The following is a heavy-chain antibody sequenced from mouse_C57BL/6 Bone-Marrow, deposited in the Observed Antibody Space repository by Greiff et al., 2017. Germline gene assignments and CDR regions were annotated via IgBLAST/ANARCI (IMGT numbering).Heavy chain of an antibody. J-gene: IGHJ3*01. CDR1: GYAFTNYL. Sequence: QVQLQQSGAELVRPGTSVKVSCKASGYAFTNYLIEWVKQRPGQGLEWIGVINPGSGGTNYNEKFKGKATLTADKSSSTAYMQLSSLTSEDSAVYFCAREKNWESWFAYWGQGTLVTVSA. CDR3: AREKNWESWFAY. D-gene: IGHD4-1*01. V-gene: IGHV1-54*01. CDR2: INPGSGGT.